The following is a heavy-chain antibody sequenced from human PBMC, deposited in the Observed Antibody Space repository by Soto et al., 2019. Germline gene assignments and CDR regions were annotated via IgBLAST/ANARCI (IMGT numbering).Heavy chain of an antibody. D-gene: IGHD2-15*01. CDR3: ARSGRMVVAASPYYFDY. V-gene: IGHV5-51*01. J-gene: IGHJ4*02. CDR1: GYSFTSYW. Sequence: GESLKISCKGSGYSFTSYWIGWVRQMPGKGLEWMGIIYPGDSDTRYSPSCQGQVTISADKSISSAYLQWSSLKASDTAMYYCARSGRMVVAASPYYFDYWGQGTLVTVSS. CDR2: IYPGDSDT.